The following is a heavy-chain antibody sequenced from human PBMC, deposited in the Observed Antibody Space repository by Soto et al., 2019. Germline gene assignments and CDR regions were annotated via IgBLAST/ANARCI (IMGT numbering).Heavy chain of an antibody. CDR1: GYTFTSYY. CDR2: INPSGGST. Sequence: ASVKVSCKASGYTFTSYYMHWVRQAPGQGLEWMGIINPSGGSTSYAQKFQGRVTTTRDTSTSTVYMELSSLRSEDTAVYYCARGGSYCSSTSCHGDAFDIWGQGTMVTVSS. V-gene: IGHV1-46*01. CDR3: ARGGSYCSSTSCHGDAFDI. D-gene: IGHD2-2*01. J-gene: IGHJ3*02.